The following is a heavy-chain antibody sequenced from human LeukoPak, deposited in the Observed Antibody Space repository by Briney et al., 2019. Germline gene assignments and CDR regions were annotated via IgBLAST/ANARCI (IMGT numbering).Heavy chain of an antibody. J-gene: IGHJ6*02. D-gene: IGHD1-26*01. V-gene: IGHV3-7*03. Sequence: GGSLRLSCEGSAFIFSGHWMNWVRQTPGKGLEWVASIKEDGSERQYADSVKGRFTISRDNTKNSLFLQMNNLRAEDTALYYCVKGRGPYYYNYGLDVWGQGTTVAVSS. CDR1: AFIFSGHW. CDR3: VKGRGPYYYNYGLDV. CDR2: IKEDGSER.